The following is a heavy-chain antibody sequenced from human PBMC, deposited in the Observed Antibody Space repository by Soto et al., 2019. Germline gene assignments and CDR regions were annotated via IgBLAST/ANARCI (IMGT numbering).Heavy chain of an antibody. J-gene: IGHJ5*02. CDR3: ARKFGEQLVEGGWFDP. D-gene: IGHD6-6*01. Sequence: ASVKVSCKASGYSFTSYGISWVRQAPGQGLEGMGWISAYNGNTNYAQKLQGRVTMTTDTSTSTAYMELRSLRSDDTAVYYCARKFGEQLVEGGWFDPWGQGTLLTVSS. V-gene: IGHV1-18*01. CDR1: GYSFTSYG. CDR2: ISAYNGNT.